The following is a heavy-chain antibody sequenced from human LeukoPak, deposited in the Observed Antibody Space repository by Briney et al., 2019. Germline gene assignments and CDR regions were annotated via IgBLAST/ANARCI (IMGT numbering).Heavy chain of an antibody. CDR2: IIPIPGIA. CDR1: GGTFSSYA. Sequence: GSSVKVSRKASGGTFSSYAISWVRQAPGQGLEWMGRIIPIPGIANYAQKFQGRVTITADKSTSTAYMELSSLRSEDTAVYYCARDSKATVDPSGGPWGQGTLVTVSS. V-gene: IGHV1-69*04. CDR3: ARDSKATVDPSGGP. J-gene: IGHJ4*02. D-gene: IGHD3-16*01.